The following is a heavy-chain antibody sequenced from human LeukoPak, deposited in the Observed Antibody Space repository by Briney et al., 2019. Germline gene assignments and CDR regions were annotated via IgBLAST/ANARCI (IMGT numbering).Heavy chain of an antibody. CDR1: GGSFSGYY. CDR2: INHSGST. J-gene: IGHJ4*02. D-gene: IGHD2-2*01. CDR3: ARELGYCSSTSCRSDY. Sequence: SETLSLTCAVYGGSFSGYYWSWIRQPPGKGLEWIGEINHSGSTNYNPSHKSRVTISVDTSKDQFSLKLSSVTAADTAVYYCARELGYCSSTSCRSDYWGQGTLVTVSS. V-gene: IGHV4-34*01.